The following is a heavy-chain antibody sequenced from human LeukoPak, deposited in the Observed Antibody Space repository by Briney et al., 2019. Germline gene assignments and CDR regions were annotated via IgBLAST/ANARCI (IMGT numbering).Heavy chain of an antibody. CDR1: GYTFTSFF. V-gene: IGHV5-51*01. J-gene: IGHJ4*02. CDR2: IYTGDSDT. Sequence: GESLKISCKASGYTFTSFFIGWVRQMPGQGLEWMGIIYTGDSDTRYSPSFQGLVTISVDKSISTAYLQWRSLKASDTAIYYCGRPITGAGTDLGYWGQGTLVTVSS. CDR3: GRPITGAGTDLGY. D-gene: IGHD6-13*01.